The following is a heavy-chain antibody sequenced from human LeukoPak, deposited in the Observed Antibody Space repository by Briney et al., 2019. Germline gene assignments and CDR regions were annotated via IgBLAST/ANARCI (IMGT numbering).Heavy chain of an antibody. D-gene: IGHD5-18*01. V-gene: IGHV3-48*03. Sequence: GGSLRLSCAASGFTFSSYEMNWVRQAPGKGLEWVSYISSSGSTIYYADSVKGRFTISRDNAKNSLYLQMNSLRAEDTAVYYCARDATTQVGYVYMDVWGKGTTVTISS. CDR2: ISSSGSTI. J-gene: IGHJ6*03. CDR1: GFTFSSYE. CDR3: ARDATTQVGYVYMDV.